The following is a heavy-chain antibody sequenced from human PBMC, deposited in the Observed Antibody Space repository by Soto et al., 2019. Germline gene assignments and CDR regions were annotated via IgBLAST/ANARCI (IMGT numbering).Heavy chain of an antibody. CDR1: GFSLSTSGVG. D-gene: IGHD3-10*01. J-gene: IGHJ4*02. CDR3: AHRRITMVRGVITGAFDY. Sequence: QITLKESGPTLVKPTQTLTLTCTFSGFSLSTSGVGVGWIRQPPGKALEWLALIYWDDDKRYSPSLKSRLTITKDXPKXQXVLTMTNMDPVDTATYYCAHRRITMVRGVITGAFDYWGQGTLVTVSS. V-gene: IGHV2-5*02. CDR2: IYWDDDK.